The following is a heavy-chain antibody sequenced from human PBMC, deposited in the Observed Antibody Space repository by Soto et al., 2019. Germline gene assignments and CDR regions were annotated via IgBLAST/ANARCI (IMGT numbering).Heavy chain of an antibody. CDR3: RRSVYNYGMDV. CDR1: GFTFSSYW. CDR2: INSDGSST. Sequence: PGGSLRLSCAASGFTFSSYWMHWVRQAPGKGLVWVSRINSDGSSTSYADSVKGRFTISRDNAKNTLYLQMNSLRAEDTAVYYCRRSVYNYGMDVWGQGTTVTVSS. D-gene: IGHD2-8*01. V-gene: IGHV3-74*01. J-gene: IGHJ6*02.